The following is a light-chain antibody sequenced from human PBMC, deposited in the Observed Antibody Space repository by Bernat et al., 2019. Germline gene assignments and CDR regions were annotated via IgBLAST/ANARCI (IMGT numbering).Light chain of an antibody. V-gene: IGLV10-54*04. J-gene: IGLJ3*02. CDR3: SAWDSSLSAWV. CDR1: SNNVGNQG. Sequence: QAGLTQPPSVSKGLRQTATLTCPGNSNNVGNQGAAWLQQHQGHPPKLLSYRNNNRHSGISERFSASRSGNTASLTITGLQPEDEADYYCSAWDSSLSAWVFGGGTKLTV. CDR2: RNN.